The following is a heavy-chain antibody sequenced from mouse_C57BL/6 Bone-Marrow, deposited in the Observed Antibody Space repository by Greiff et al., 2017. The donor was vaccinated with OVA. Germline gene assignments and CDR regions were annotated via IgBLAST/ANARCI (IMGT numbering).Heavy chain of an antibody. CDR1: GFTFSSYG. D-gene: IGHD1-1*01. CDR3: ARQTYGSSYGY. J-gene: IGHJ2*01. Sequence: EVMLVESGGALVKPGGSLKLSCAASGFTFSSYGMSWVRQTPDKRLEWVATISSGGSYTYYPDSVKGRFTISRDNAKNTLYLQMSSLKSEDTAMYYCARQTYGSSYGYWGQGTTLTVSS. CDR2: ISSGGSYT. V-gene: IGHV5-6*01.